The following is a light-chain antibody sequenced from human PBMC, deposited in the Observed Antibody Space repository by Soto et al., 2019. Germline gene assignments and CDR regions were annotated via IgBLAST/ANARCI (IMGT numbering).Light chain of an antibody. Sequence: EIVLTQSPGTLSLSPGERATLSCRASQSVSSSYFAWYQQKPDQAPRLLIYAASSRATGIPDRFSGSGSWTDLTLTISRLEPEDFAVYYCQQCGSSSWTFGQGTEVEI. CDR3: QQCGSSSWT. CDR1: QSVSSSY. V-gene: IGKV3-20*01. CDR2: AAS. J-gene: IGKJ1*01.